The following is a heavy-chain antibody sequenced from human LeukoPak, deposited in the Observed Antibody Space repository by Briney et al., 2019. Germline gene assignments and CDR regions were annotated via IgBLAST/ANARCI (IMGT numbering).Heavy chain of an antibody. Sequence: SETLSLTCAVYGGSFSGYYWSWIRQPPGKGLEWIGEINHSGSTNYNPSLKSRVTLSVDTSKNQFSLKLSSVTAADTAVYYCARPHRFWGQGTLVTVSS. V-gene: IGHV4-34*01. CDR3: ARPHRF. J-gene: IGHJ4*02. CDR2: INHSGST. CDR1: GGSFSGYY.